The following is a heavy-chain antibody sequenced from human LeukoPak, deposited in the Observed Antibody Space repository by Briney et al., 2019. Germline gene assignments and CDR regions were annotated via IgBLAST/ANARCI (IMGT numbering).Heavy chain of an antibody. CDR2: ISGSGGST. D-gene: IGHD3-22*01. Sequence: GSLRLSCAASGFTFSSYAMSWVRQAPGKGLEWVSAISGSGGSTYYADSVKGRFSISRDNSKNTLYLQMNSLRAEDTAVYYSAKPWISYDSSGYYPYYFDYWGQGTLVTVSS. V-gene: IGHV3-23*01. J-gene: IGHJ4*02. CDR3: AKPWISYDSSGYYPYYFDY. CDR1: GFTFSSYA.